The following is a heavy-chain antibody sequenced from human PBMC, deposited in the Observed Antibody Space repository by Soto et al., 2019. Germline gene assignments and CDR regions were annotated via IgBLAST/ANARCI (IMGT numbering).Heavy chain of an antibody. CDR3: ARDRTVGASTYYFDY. CDR1: GFTFSSYN. V-gene: IGHV3-21*01. J-gene: IGHJ4*02. D-gene: IGHD1-26*01. CDR2: ISSSGSYI. Sequence: EVQLVESGGGLVKPGGSLRLSCAASGFTFSSYNMNWVRQAPGKGLEWVSSISSSGSYIYYTDSMKGRFTISRDNAKNSLFLQMHSLRADHSAVYYCARDRTVGASTYYFDYWGQGTLVTVSS.